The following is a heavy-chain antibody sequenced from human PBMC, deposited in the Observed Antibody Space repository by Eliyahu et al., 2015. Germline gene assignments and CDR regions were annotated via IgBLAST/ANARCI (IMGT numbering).Heavy chain of an antibody. CDR3: VRTRIEDRVMVHGMDV. D-gene: IGHD5-18*01. CDR1: GFSLTTTGMC. J-gene: IGHJ6*02. V-gene: IGHV2-70*13. Sequence: QVTLRESGPALVKPTQTLTLTCSLSGFSLTTTGMCVSWIRQPPGKALEWLARIDWDDDKYYSPSLKTRLTISSDTPKNQVVLTMTSVDPLDTGTYYCVRTRIEDRVMVHGMDVWGQGTTVTVSS. CDR2: IDWDDDK.